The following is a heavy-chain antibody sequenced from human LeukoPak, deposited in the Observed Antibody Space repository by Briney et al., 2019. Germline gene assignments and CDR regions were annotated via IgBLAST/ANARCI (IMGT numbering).Heavy chain of an antibody. CDR3: ARGALYDYGDLFRLTNYYYYYGMDV. CDR2: IYYSGST. Sequence: SSETLSLTCTVSGGSISSYYWSWIRQPPGKGLEWIGYIYYSGSTNYNPSLKSRVTISVDTSKNQFSLKLSSVTAADTAVYHCARGALYDYGDLFRLTNYYYYYGMDVWGQGTTVTVSS. V-gene: IGHV4-59*12. J-gene: IGHJ6*02. CDR1: GGSISSYY. D-gene: IGHD4-17*01.